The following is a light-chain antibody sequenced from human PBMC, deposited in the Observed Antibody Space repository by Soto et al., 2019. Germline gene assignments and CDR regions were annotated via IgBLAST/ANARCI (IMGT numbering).Light chain of an antibody. J-gene: IGKJ4*01. V-gene: IGKV3-20*01. CDR2: AAS. CDR1: QTVSSY. CDR3: QQYGSSPLT. Sequence: EIVLTQSPGTLSLSPGERATLSCRASQTVSSYFAWYQQKPGQAPRLLIYAASSRADDIADRFSGSGSGTDFTLTISRLEPEDFAVYYCQQYGSSPLTFGGGTKVEIK.